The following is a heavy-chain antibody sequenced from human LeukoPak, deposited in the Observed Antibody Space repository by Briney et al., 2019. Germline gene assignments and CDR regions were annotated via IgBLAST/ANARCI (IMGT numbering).Heavy chain of an antibody. CDR2: IYPGDSDT. D-gene: IGHD3-9*01. CDR3: ARSYYGILTGYPSDAFDI. J-gene: IGHJ3*02. Sequence: GESLKISCKGSGYSFTSYWIGWVRQMPGKGLEWMGIIYPGDSDTRYSPSFQGQVTISADKSISTAYLQWSSLKASDTAMYYCARSYYGILTGYPSDAFDIWGQGTMVTVSS. CDR1: GYSFTSYW. V-gene: IGHV5-51*01.